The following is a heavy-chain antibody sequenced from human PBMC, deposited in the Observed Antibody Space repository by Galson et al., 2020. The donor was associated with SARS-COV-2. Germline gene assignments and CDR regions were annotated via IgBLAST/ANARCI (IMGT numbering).Heavy chain of an antibody. Sequence: SEPLSLTCTVSGGSVSSGSYYWSWIRQPPGKGLEWIGYIYYSGSTNYNPSLKSRVTISVDTSKNQFSLKLSSVTAADTAVYYCARDYSNYDTGYYYYGMDVWGQGTTVTVSS. CDR3: ARDYSNYDTGYYYYGMDV. CDR2: IYYSGST. V-gene: IGHV4-61*01. D-gene: IGHD4-4*01. J-gene: IGHJ6*02. CDR1: GGSVSSGSYY.